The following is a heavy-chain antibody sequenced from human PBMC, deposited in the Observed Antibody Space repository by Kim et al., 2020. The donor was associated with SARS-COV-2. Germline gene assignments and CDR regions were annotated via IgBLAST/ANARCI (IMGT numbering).Heavy chain of an antibody. CDR2: INHSGST. CDR1: GGSFSGYY. CDR3: ARASNGGYNAAYYFDY. J-gene: IGHJ4*01. Sequence: SETLSLTCAVYGGSFSGYYWSWIRQPPGKGLEWIGEINHSGSTNYNPSLKSRVTISVDTSKNQFSLKLSSVTAADTAVYYCARASNGGYNAAYYFDYWG. V-gene: IGHV4-34*01. D-gene: IGHD2-8*01.